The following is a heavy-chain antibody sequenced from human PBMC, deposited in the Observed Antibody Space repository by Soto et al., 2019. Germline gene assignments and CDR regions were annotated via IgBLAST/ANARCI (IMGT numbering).Heavy chain of an antibody. CDR1: GYSFAGYW. D-gene: IGHD3-10*01. Sequence: PGESLKISCNGSGYSFAGYWIGWVRQMPGKGLDWMGVIYPGDSDTRYSPSFHGQVTISADKSISTAYLQWSSLKASDTAMYFCARLPGVRGVFDGFNVWGQGTMVTVSS. V-gene: IGHV5-51*01. CDR2: IYPGDSDT. J-gene: IGHJ3*01. CDR3: ARLPGVRGVFDGFNV.